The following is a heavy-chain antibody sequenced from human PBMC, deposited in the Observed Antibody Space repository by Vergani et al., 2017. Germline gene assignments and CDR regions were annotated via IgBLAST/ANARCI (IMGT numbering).Heavy chain of an antibody. J-gene: IGHJ4*02. D-gene: IGHD6-13*01. CDR1: GYTFTGYY. Sequence: QVQLVQSGAEVKKPGASVKVSCKASGYTFTGYYMHWVRQAPGQGLEWMGWINPNSGGTNYAQKFQGWVTMTRDTSISPAYMELSRLRSDDTAVYYCARDEVFHAGVTGQQLVSFDYWGQGTLVTVSS. CDR3: ARDEVFHAGVTGQQLVSFDY. V-gene: IGHV1-2*04. CDR2: INPNSGGT.